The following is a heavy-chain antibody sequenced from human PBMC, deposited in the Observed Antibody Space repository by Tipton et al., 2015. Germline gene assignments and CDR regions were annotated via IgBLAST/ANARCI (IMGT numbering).Heavy chain of an antibody. V-gene: IGHV4-38-2*01. Sequence: TLSLTCAVSAYSISSDYYWGWIRQPPGKGLEWIGSISLSGNTYYNPSLKSRVPMSFDKSKNQFSLSLSSVTAADTAVYYCARRVPITVPRGLTEGLDYCGQGTLVTVSS. CDR3: ARRVPITVPRGLTEGLDY. D-gene: IGHD3-10*01. CDR2: ISLSGNT. J-gene: IGHJ4*02. CDR1: AYSISSDYY.